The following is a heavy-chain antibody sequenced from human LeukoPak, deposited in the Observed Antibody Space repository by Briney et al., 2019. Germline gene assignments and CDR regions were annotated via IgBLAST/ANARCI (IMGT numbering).Heavy chain of an antibody. CDR2: VNPKSGGT. J-gene: IGHJ4*02. Sequence: ASVKVSCKASGYTFSNYGISWVRQAPGQGLEWMGWVNPKSGGTNYAQKFQGRVTMTGDTSISTAFMELSRLTSDDTAVYYCARDYCGGDCYPDYWGQGTLVTVSS. V-gene: IGHV1-2*02. CDR3: ARDYCGGDCYPDY. CDR1: GYTFSNYG. D-gene: IGHD2-21*02.